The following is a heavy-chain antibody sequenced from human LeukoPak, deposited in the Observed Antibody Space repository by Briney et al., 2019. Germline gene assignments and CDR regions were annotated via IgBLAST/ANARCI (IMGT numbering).Heavy chain of an antibody. CDR3: ARHPSPGLVDY. CDR2: IYSGGST. V-gene: IGHV3-53*01. CDR1: GFTVSSNY. J-gene: IGHJ4*02. Sequence: GGSLRLSCAASGFTVSSNYMSWVRQAPGKGLEWVSVIYSGGSTYYADSVKGRFTISRDNSKNTLYLQMNSLRAEDTAVYYCARHPSPGLVDYWGQGTLVTVSS.